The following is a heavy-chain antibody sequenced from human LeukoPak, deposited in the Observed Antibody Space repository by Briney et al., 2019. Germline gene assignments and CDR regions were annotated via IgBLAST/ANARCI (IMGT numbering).Heavy chain of an antibody. V-gene: IGHV4-39*01. Sequence: SETLSLTXTVSGGSISSSSYYWGWIRQPPGKGLEWIGSIYYSGSTYYNPSLKSRVTISVDTSKNQFSLKLSSVTAADTAVYYCARVGGSGWYTNDAFDIWGQGTMVTVSS. CDR2: IYYSGST. D-gene: IGHD6-19*01. CDR1: GGSISSSSYY. J-gene: IGHJ3*02. CDR3: ARVGGSGWYTNDAFDI.